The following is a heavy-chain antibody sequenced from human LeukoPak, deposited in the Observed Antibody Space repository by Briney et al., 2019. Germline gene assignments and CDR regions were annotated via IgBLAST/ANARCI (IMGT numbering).Heavy chain of an antibody. CDR3: ARDLGYCTGGTCYPNWFDP. V-gene: IGHV1-3*01. CDR1: GYTFTSYA. CDR2: INAGNDNT. J-gene: IGHJ5*02. Sequence: ASVKVSCKASGYTFTSYAMHWVRQAPGQRLEWMGWINAGNDNTKYSQKFQGRVTITRDTSVSTAYMELSSLRSEDTAVYYCARDLGYCTGGTCYPNWFDPWGQGTPVTVSS. D-gene: IGHD2-15*01.